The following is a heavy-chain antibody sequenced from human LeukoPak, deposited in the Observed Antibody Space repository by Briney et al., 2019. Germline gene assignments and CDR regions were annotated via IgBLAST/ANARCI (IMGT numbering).Heavy chain of an antibody. CDR3: ARHKRTRPLLWFGEFPYYFDY. V-gene: IGHV5-51*01. D-gene: IGHD3-10*01. CDR1: GYSFTSYW. CDR2: IYPGDSDA. Sequence: GESLKISCKGSGYSFTSYWIGWVRQMPGKGLKWMGIIYPGDSDARYSPSFQGQVTISADKSVSTAYLQWSSLKASDTAMYYCARHKRTRPLLWFGEFPYYFDYWGQGTLVTVSS. J-gene: IGHJ4*02.